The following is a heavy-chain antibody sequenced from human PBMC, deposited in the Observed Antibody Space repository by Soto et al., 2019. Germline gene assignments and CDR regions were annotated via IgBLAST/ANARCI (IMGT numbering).Heavy chain of an antibody. J-gene: IGHJ5*02. D-gene: IGHD2-15*01. CDR3: VNGGCSGGSCYPWISWFDP. CDR1: GGSISSNY. V-gene: IGHV4-59*08. Sequence: QVQLQESGPGLVKPSETLSLTCTVSGGSISSNYWSWIRQPPGKGLEWIGYIYYSGSTKYNPSLKSRVTISVDTSTSQFSLKLSSVTAADTAVYYCVNGGCSGGSCYPWISWFDPWGQGTLVTVSS. CDR2: IYYSGST.